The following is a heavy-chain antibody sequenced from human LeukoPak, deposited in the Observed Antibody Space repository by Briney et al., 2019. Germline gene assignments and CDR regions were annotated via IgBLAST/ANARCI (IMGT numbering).Heavy chain of an antibody. D-gene: IGHD3-10*01. Sequence: GGSLRLSCAASGFTFSSSAMSWVRQVPGKGLEWVSGISASGGSTSYADFVKGRFTISRDNSKNTLYLQMNSLRAEDTAVYYCARDISPSYFGSFDYWGQGTLVTVSS. CDR3: ARDISPSYFGSFDY. V-gene: IGHV3-23*01. J-gene: IGHJ4*02. CDR2: ISASGGST. CDR1: GFTFSSSA.